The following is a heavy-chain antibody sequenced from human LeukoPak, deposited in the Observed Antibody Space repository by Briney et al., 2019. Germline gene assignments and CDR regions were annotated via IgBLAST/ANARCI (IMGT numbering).Heavy chain of an antibody. Sequence: GASVKVSCRASGYTFTSYAMHWVRQAPGQRLEWMGWINAGNGNTKYSQKFQGRVTITRDTSASTAYMELSSLRSEDTAVYYCARALPLGRFGELVGYWGQGTLVTVSS. D-gene: IGHD3-10*01. CDR3: ARALPLGRFGELVGY. J-gene: IGHJ4*02. V-gene: IGHV1-3*01. CDR1: GYTFTSYA. CDR2: INAGNGNT.